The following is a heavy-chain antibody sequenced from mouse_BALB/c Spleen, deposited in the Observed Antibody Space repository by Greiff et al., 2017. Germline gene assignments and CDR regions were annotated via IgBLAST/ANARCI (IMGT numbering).Heavy chain of an antibody. CDR1: GYTFTSYV. CDR3: ARSYYRYDRYFDY. Sequence: EVQLQESGPELVKPGASVKMSCKASGYTFTSYVMHWVKQKPGQGLEWIGYINPYNDGTKYNEKFKGKATLTSDKSSSTAYMELSSLTSEDSAVYYCARSYYRYDRYFDYWGQGTTLTVSS. J-gene: IGHJ2*01. CDR2: INPYNDGT. V-gene: IGHV1-14*01. D-gene: IGHD2-14*01.